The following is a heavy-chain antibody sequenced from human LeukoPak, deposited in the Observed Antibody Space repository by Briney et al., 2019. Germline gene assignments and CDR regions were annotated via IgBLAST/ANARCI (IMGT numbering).Heavy chain of an antibody. D-gene: IGHD3-10*02. CDR1: GFTFSSYE. Sequence: GGSLRLSCAASGFTFSSYEMNWVRQAPGKGLEWVSYISSSGSTIYYADSVKGRFTISRDNAKNSLYLQMNSLRAEDTAVYYCAELGVTMNGGVWGKGTTVTISS. CDR3: AELGVTMNGGV. J-gene: IGHJ6*04. CDR2: ISSSGSTI. V-gene: IGHV3-48*03.